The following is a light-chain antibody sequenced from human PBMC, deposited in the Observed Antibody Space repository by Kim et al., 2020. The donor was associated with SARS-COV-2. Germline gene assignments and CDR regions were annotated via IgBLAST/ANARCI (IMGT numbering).Light chain of an antibody. CDR2: KDS. V-gene: IGLV3-25*03. J-gene: IGLJ2*01. Sequence: SYELTQPPSVSVSPGQTARITCSGDALAKQYAYWYQQKPGQAPVVVMYKDSERPSGVPERFSGSSSGTTVTSTISGVQAEDEADYYCQSTDSSGTYVVFG. CDR3: QSTDSSGTYVV. CDR1: ALAKQY.